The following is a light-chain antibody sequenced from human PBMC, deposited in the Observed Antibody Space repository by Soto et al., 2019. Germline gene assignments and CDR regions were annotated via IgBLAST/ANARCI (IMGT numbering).Light chain of an antibody. V-gene: IGLV7-46*01. CDR3: LLSYTAAYWV. CDR2: ASS. J-gene: IGLJ3*02. CDR1: TGAVTSGHS. Sequence: QAVVTQEPSLTVSPGATVTLTCGSSTGAVTSGHSPFWFQQKPGQAPRTLISASSNRLSWTPTRFSGSLLGGKAALTLSGAQPEDEADYYCLLSYTAAYWVLGGGTKLTVL.